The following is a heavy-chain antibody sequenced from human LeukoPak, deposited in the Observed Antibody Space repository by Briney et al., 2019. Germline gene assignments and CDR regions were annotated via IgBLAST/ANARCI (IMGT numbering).Heavy chain of an antibody. CDR3: ASTPGFRKAAAGNYFDY. D-gene: IGHD6-13*01. V-gene: IGHV4-39*07. J-gene: IGHJ4*02. CDR1: GGSISSSSYY. Sequence: SETLSLTCTVSGGSISSSSYYWGWIRQPPGKGLEWIGSIHYSGSTYYNPSLKSRFTISVDTSKNQFSLKLSSVTAADTAVYYCASTPGFRKAAAGNYFDYWGQGTLVTVSS. CDR2: IHYSGST.